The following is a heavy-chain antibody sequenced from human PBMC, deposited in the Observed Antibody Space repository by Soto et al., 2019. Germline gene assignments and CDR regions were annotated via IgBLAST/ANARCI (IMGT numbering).Heavy chain of an antibody. CDR3: ARGRTYYYDSSGYYNWFDP. V-gene: IGHV1-69*06. D-gene: IGHD3-22*01. CDR2: IIPIFGTA. Sequence: QVQLVQSGAEVKKPGSSVKVSCKASGGTFSSYAISWVRQAPGQGLEWMGGIIPIFGTANYAQKFQGRVTITADKSTSTAYMERSSLRSEDTAVYYCARGRTYYYDSSGYYNWFDPWGQGTLVTVSS. J-gene: IGHJ5*02. CDR1: GGTFSSYA.